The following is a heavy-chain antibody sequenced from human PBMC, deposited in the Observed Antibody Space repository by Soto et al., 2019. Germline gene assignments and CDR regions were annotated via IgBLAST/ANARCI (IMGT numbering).Heavy chain of an antibody. CDR2: INAYTGNT. V-gene: IGHV1-18*04. CDR1: GYTFTSYG. J-gene: IGHJ6*02. Sequence: QVQLVQSGAEVKKPGASVKVSCKASGYTFTSYGFSWVRQAPGQGLEWMGWINAYTGNTNYAQKFQGRVTMTTDTSTSTAQMELWSLISDVPAVYYCARSWVTGKGGMDVWGQGTTVTVSS. CDR3: ARSWVTGKGGMDV. D-gene: IGHD3-16*01.